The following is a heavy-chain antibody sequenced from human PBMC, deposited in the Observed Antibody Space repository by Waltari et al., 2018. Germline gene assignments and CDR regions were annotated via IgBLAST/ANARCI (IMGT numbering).Heavy chain of an antibody. CDR2: IYSSGST. D-gene: IGHD3-10*01. CDR1: GGSISTHF. Sequence: QVQLQVSGPGLVKPSETLSLICSVSGGSISTHFWGWIRQPPGKTLEWIGNIYSSGSTNYNPSLTSRVTISLDMSKNQFSLKLRSVSAADTAVYYCARASYGSGSSWFDPWGQGNLVTVSS. CDR3: ARASYGSGSSWFDP. V-gene: IGHV4-59*11. J-gene: IGHJ5*02.